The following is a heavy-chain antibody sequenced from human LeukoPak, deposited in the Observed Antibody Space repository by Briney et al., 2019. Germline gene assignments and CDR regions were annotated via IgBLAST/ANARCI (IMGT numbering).Heavy chain of an antibody. Sequence: SETLSLTCTVSGGSIGSSSYYWVWIRQPPGQGLEWIGSIYYSGSTYYNPSLKSRVTISVDTSKNQFSLKLSSVTAADTAVYYCAREGNTAMDTAYYFDYWGQGTLVTVSS. CDR3: AREGNTAMDTAYYFDY. V-gene: IGHV4-39*07. D-gene: IGHD5-18*01. J-gene: IGHJ4*02. CDR1: GGSIGSSSYY. CDR2: IYYSGST.